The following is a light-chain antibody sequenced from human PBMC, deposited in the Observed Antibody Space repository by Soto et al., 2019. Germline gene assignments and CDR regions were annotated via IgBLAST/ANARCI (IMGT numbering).Light chain of an antibody. CDR3: SSYTSNSTLV. V-gene: IGLV2-14*01. CDR1: SSDVGAYDY. CDR2: EVS. Sequence: QSVLTQPASVSGSPGQSITISCIGTSSDVGAYDYVSWYQQHPDKAPKLMIFEVSDRPSGVSNRFSGSNSGNTASLTISGLQAEDEADYFCSSYTSNSTLVFGGGTKQTVL. J-gene: IGLJ3*02.